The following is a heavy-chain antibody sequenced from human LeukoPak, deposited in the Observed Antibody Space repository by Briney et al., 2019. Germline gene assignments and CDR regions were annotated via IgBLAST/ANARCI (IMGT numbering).Heavy chain of an antibody. CDR3: ARASQAFAFDI. Sequence: PSETLSLTCTVSGGSISSGDYYWSWIRQPPGKGLEWIGYIYYSGSTYYNPSLKSRVTISVDTSKNQFSLKLSSVTAADTAVYYCARASQAFAFDIWGQGTMVTVSS. J-gene: IGHJ3*02. V-gene: IGHV4-30-4*01. CDR2: IYYSGST. CDR1: GGSISSGDYY.